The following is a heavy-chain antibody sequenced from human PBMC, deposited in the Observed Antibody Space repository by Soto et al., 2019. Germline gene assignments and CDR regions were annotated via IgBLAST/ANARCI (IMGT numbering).Heavy chain of an antibody. V-gene: IGHV3-53*01. D-gene: IGHD1-20*01. J-gene: IGHJ4*02. CDR2: IYTDGRT. CDR3: ARGVTVGVTGPDY. CDR1: GFTVSSRY. Sequence: PGGSLRLSCAASGFTVSSRYMSWVRQAPGKGLEWVSVIYTDGRTFYADSVKGRFTISRDNSKNTLYLQMDSLRAEDTAVYYCARGVTVGVTGPDYWGQGKLVTV.